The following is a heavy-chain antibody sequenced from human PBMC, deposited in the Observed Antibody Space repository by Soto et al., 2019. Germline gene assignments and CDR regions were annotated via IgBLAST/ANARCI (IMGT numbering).Heavy chain of an antibody. CDR1: GFIFSHYW. J-gene: IGHJ4*02. V-gene: IGHV3-7*05. Sequence: EVQLVESGGGLVQPGGSLRLSCAASGFIFSHYWMTWVRQAPGKGLQWVANINQDGSVKYYVDSMKGRFTISRDNAKSSVFLQMNSLRAEDTAVYYCARIGYSSSSLDYWGQGTLVTVSS. CDR2: INQDGSVK. D-gene: IGHD6-6*01. CDR3: ARIGYSSSSLDY.